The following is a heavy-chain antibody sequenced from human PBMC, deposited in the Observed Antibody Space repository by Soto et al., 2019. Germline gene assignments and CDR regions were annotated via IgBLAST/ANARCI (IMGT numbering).Heavy chain of an antibody. CDR1: GGTFSSYA. J-gene: IGHJ4*02. CDR3: ASIDSEYIWGCYSH. D-gene: IGHD3-16*01. CDR2: IIPSFGTA. Sequence: QVQLVQSGAEVKKPGSSVKVSCKASGGTFSSYAISWVRQAPGQGPEWMGGIIPSFGTANYAQKFQGRVTVTADEPTSTVYMELRSLTHEDTAVYYCASIDSEYIWGCYSHWGQGTLVNVSS. V-gene: IGHV1-69*01.